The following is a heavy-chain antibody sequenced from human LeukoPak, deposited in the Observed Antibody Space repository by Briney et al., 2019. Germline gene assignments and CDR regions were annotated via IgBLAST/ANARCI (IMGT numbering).Heavy chain of an antibody. CDR3: AKGRRGYGDSPNWYFDL. V-gene: IGHV3-30*18. Sequence: GRSLRLSCAASGFTFSSYGMHWVRQAPGKGLEWVAVISYDGSNKYYADSVKGRFTISRDNSKNTLYLQMNSLRAEDTAVHYCAKGRRGYGDSPNWYFDLWGRGTLVTVSS. CDR1: GFTFSSYG. D-gene: IGHD4-17*01. J-gene: IGHJ2*01. CDR2: ISYDGSNK.